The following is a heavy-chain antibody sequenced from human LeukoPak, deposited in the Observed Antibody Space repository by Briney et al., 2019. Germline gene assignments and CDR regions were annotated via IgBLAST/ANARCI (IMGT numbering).Heavy chain of an antibody. J-gene: IGHJ6*02. CDR2: IKSKTDGGTT. CDR3: ARSRSSSGYSVFYGMDV. V-gene: IGHV3-15*01. D-gene: IGHD3-22*01. CDR1: GFTFSNAW. Sequence: GGSLRLSCAASGFTFSNAWMSWVRQAPGKGLEWVGRIKSKTDGGTTDYAAPVKGRFTISRDNSKNTLYLQMGSLRAEDMAVYYCARSRSSSGYSVFYGMDVWGQGTTVTVSS.